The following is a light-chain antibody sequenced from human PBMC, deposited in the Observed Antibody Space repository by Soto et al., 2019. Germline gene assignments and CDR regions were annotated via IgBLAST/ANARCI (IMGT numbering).Light chain of an antibody. CDR2: GAS. CDR1: QSVSSN. Sequence: EIVMTQSPATLSASPGERATLSCRASQSVSSNLAWYQQKPGQAPRLLIYGASTRATGIPARFSGSGSGTEFTHTISSLPSEDFAVYYCQEYNNWPPWTFGQGTKVEIK. V-gene: IGKV3-15*01. J-gene: IGKJ1*01. CDR3: QEYNNWPPWT.